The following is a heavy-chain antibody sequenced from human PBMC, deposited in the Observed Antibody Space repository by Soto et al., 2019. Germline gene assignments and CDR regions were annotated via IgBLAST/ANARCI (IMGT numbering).Heavy chain of an antibody. Sequence: SETLSLTCAVYGGSFSGYYWSWIRQPPGKGLEWIGEINHSGSTNYNPSLKSRVTISVDTSKNQFSLKLSSVTAADTAVYYCARGSNTAMVTFYIDYWGQGTLVTVSS. V-gene: IGHV4-34*01. CDR3: ARGSNTAMVTFYIDY. CDR1: GGSFSGYY. CDR2: INHSGST. D-gene: IGHD5-18*01. J-gene: IGHJ4*02.